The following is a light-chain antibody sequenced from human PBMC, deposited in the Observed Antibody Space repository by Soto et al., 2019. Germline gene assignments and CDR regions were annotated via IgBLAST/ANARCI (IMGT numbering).Light chain of an antibody. Sequence: EIVLTQSPGTLSLSPGEGATLSCRASQSVSYSFLAWYQQKPGQAPRLLIYGASSRATGIPDRFSGSGSGTDFTLTISRLEPEDFAVYYCQPYGSSPRTLGQGTKLEIK. CDR3: QPYGSSPRT. J-gene: IGKJ2*01. V-gene: IGKV3-20*01. CDR2: GAS. CDR1: QSVSYSF.